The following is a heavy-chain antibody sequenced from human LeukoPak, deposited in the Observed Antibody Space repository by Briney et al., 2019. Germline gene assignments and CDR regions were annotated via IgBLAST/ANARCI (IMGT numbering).Heavy chain of an antibody. D-gene: IGHD6-19*01. V-gene: IGHV4-34*01. CDR1: GGSFSGYY. Sequence: SETLSLTCAVYGGSFSGYYWSWIRQPPGKGLEWIGEINHSGSTNYNPSLKSRVTISVDTSKNQFSLKLSSVTAADAAVYYCASKLVAGTRNWFDPWGQGTLVTVSS. CDR2: INHSGST. J-gene: IGHJ5*02. CDR3: ASKLVAGTRNWFDP.